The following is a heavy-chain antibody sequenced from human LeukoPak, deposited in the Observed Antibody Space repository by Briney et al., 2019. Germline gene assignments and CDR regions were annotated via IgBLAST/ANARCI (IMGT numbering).Heavy chain of an antibody. J-gene: IGHJ5*02. D-gene: IGHD3-10*01. Sequence: ASVKVSCKASGYTFNSYGISWVRQAPGQGLEWMGWISAYNGNTNYAQKLQGRVTMTTDTSTSTAYMELRSLRSDDTAVYYCARTGNGMVRVQDDPWGQGTLVTVSS. CDR2: ISAYNGNT. CDR3: ARTGNGMVRVQDDP. CDR1: GYTFNSYG. V-gene: IGHV1-18*01.